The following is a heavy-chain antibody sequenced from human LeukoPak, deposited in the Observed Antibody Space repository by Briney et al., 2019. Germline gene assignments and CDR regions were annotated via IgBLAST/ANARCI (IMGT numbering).Heavy chain of an antibody. CDR1: GYTFTSYY. V-gene: IGHV1-46*01. CDR3: ARVVRYCSSTSCYEDYYYYGMDV. Sequence: GASVKVSCKASGYTFTSYYMHWVRQAPGQGLEWMGIINPSGGSTSYAQKFQGRVTITADESTSTAYMELSSLRSEDTAVYYCARVVRYCSSTSCYEDYYYYGMDVWGQGTTVTVSS. J-gene: IGHJ6*02. CDR2: INPSGGST. D-gene: IGHD2-2*01.